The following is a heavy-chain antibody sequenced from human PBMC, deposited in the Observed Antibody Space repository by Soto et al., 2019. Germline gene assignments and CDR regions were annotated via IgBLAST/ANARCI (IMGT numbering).Heavy chain of an antibody. J-gene: IGHJ6*02. D-gene: IGHD5-12*01. CDR3: ARERGYSGYEYYYGMDV. V-gene: IGHV4-4*07. Sequence: PSETLSLTCTVSGGSISSYYWSWIRQPAGKGLEWIGRIYTSGSTNYNPSLKSRVTMSVDTSKNQFSLKLSSVTAADTAVYYCARERGYSGYEYYYGMDVLGQGTTVTVSS. CDR2: IYTSGST. CDR1: GGSISSYY.